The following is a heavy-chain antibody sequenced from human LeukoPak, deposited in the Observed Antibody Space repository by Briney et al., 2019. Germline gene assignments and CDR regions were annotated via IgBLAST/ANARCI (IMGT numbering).Heavy chain of an antibody. V-gene: IGHV4-59*01. Sequence: SETLSLTCTVSGGSISNYYWAWIRQPPGKGLEWIGYIYYSGSTNYNPSLNSRVTISVDTSKNQFSLKLSSVTAADTAVYYCARGDSRKNAFDIWGQGTMVTVSS. CDR1: GGSISNYY. CDR3: ARGDSRKNAFDI. J-gene: IGHJ3*02. CDR2: IYYSGST. D-gene: IGHD6-13*01.